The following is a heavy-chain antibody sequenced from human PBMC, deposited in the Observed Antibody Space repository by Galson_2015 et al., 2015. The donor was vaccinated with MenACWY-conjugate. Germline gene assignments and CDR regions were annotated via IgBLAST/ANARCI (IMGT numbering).Heavy chain of an antibody. CDR2: INSDGSGT. D-gene: IGHD2-8*02. CDR1: GFTFSSYW. V-gene: IGHV3-74*01. Sequence: SLRLSCAASGFTFSSYWMHWVRQAPGKGLVWVSRINSDGSGTNYADSVKGRFTISRDNAKNTLYLQMNSLRAEDTGVYYCARDPYLPVVFAIGAFDIWGQGTLVTVSS. CDR3: ARDPYLPVVFAIGAFDI. J-gene: IGHJ3*02.